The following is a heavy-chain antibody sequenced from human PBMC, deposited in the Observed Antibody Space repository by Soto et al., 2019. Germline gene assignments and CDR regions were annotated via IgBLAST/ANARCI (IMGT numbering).Heavy chain of an antibody. Sequence: GPLRLAGAASVFTFSSYAMSWVRQAPGKGLEWVSVISGSGGSTYYADSVKGRFTISRDNSKNTLYLQMNSLRAEDTAVYYCAKSSSSWYYFDYWGQRTLVTVSS. CDR2: ISGSGGST. D-gene: IGHD6-13*01. CDR3: AKSSSSWYYFDY. J-gene: IGHJ4*02. V-gene: IGHV3-23*01. CDR1: VFTFSSYA.